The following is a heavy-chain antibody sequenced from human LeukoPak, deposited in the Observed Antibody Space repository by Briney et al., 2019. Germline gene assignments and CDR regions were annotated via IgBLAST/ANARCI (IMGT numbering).Heavy chain of an antibody. V-gene: IGHV3-48*01. J-gene: IGHJ4*02. Sequence: GGSLRLSCAASGFTYSSYTMNWLRQAPGKGLEWVSYITSSSSTIYYADSVKGRFTISRDNAKNSLYLQMNSLRAEDTAVYYCASRAPYGYWGQGTLVTVSS. D-gene: IGHD3-10*01. CDR3: ASRAPYGY. CDR2: ITSSSSTI. CDR1: GFTYSSYT.